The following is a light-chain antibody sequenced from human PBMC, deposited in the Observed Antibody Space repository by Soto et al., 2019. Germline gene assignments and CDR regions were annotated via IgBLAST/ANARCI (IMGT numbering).Light chain of an antibody. CDR2: DAF. Sequence: EIVLTQSPVTLSLSPVERATLSCRASQSVSRYLAWYQQKPDQAPRLLIYDAFSRATGIPARFSGSGSGTDFTLTISSLEPEDFVVYYCQQRSNWPITFGQGTRLEIK. J-gene: IGKJ5*01. CDR3: QQRSNWPIT. V-gene: IGKV3-11*01. CDR1: QSVSRY.